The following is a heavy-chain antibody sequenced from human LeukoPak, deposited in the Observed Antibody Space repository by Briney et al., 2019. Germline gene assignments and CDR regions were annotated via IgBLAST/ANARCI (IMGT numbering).Heavy chain of an antibody. V-gene: IGHV3-48*01. CDR3: ARDLARAAATLDYFDY. Sequence: PGGSLRLSCAASGFTFSSYSMNWVRQAPGKGLEWVSYISSSSSTIYYADSVKGRFTISRDSAKNSLYLQMNSLRAEDTAVYYCARDLARAAATLDYFDYWGQGTLVTVSS. J-gene: IGHJ4*02. CDR1: GFTFSSYS. CDR2: ISSSSSTI. D-gene: IGHD1-1*01.